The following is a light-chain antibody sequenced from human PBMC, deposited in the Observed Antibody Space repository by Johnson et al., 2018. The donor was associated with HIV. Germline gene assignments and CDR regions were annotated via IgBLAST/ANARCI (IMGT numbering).Light chain of an antibody. V-gene: IGLV1-51*01. CDR2: DNN. CDR3: GTWASSHYV. CDR1: SSNIGNNY. J-gene: IGLJ1*01. Sequence: QSVLTQPPSVSAAPGQKVTVSCSGSSSNIGNNYVSWYQQLPGTVPKLLIYDNNKRPSGIPDRFSGSKSGTSATLGITGLQTGDEADYYCGTWASSHYVFGTGTKLTVL.